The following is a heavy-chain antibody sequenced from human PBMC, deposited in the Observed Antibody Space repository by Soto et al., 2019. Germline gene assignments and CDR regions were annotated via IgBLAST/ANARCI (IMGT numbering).Heavy chain of an antibody. CDR1: GYSFTTYW. V-gene: IGHV5-51*01. D-gene: IGHD2-15*01. Sequence: PGASLKISCKASGYSFTTYWLAWVRQAPGKGLEWVGSISPGESDVRYSPSFRGQVTISADNSITTAYVQWNTLKASDTATYYCARHAQYSYQFYGMDVWGQGTTVTVSS. J-gene: IGHJ6*02. CDR3: ARHAQYSYQFYGMDV. CDR2: ISPGESDV.